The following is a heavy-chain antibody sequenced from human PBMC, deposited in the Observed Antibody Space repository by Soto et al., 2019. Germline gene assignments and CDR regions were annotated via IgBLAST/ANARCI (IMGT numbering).Heavy chain of an antibody. CDR1: GFTFRNYN. Sequence: EVQLVESGGGLVQPGGSLRLSCAASGFTFRNYNMNWVRQAPGKGLEWLSYISGASGTIYYEDSMQGRFTIYRDNAKNSLYRQMNSLRAEDTGMYYWARDCGYGDGMDVWGQGTTVTVYS. V-gene: IGHV3-48*01. D-gene: IGHD2-15*01. CDR2: ISGASGTI. J-gene: IGHJ6*02. CDR3: ARDCGYGDGMDV.